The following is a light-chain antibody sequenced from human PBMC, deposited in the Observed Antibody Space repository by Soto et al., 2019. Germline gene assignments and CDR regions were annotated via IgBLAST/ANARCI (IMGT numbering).Light chain of an antibody. CDR2: RNN. J-gene: IGLJ2*01. Sequence: QSVLTQSPSASVTPGQRVTISCSGSSSNIGSNYVYWYQQLPGTAPKLLIYRNNQRPSGVPDRFSGSKSGTSASLAISGLRSEDEADYYCAAWDDSLSGVVFGGGTKLTVL. V-gene: IGLV1-47*01. CDR3: AAWDDSLSGVV. CDR1: SSNIGSNY.